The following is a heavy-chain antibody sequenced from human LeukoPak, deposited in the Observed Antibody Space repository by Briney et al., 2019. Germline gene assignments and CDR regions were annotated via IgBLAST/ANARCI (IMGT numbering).Heavy chain of an antibody. CDR3: ARDSSSSRPNFDY. V-gene: IGHV4-4*02. CDR1: GGSISSSNW. D-gene: IGHD2-2*01. CDR2: IYHSGST. Sequence: SGTLSLTCAVSGGSISSSNWWSWVRQPPGKGLEWIGEIYHSGSTNYNPSLKSRVTISVDKSKNQFSLKLSSVTAADTAVYYCARDSSSSRPNFDYWGQGTLVTVSS. J-gene: IGHJ4*02.